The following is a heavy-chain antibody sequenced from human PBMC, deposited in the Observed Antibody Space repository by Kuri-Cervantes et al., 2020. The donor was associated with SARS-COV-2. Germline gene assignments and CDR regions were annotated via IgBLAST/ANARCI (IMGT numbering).Heavy chain of an antibody. J-gene: IGHJ6*03. CDR2: IRYDGSNK. Sequence: GGSLRLSCAASGFTFSSYGMHWVRQAPGKGLEWVAVIRYDGSNKYYADSVKGRFTISRDNSKNTLYLQMNSLRAEDTAVYYCAKIVSYRYYYYMDVWGKGTTVTVSS. D-gene: IGHD3-16*02. CDR3: AKIVSYRYYYYMDV. V-gene: IGHV3-30*02. CDR1: GFTFSSYG.